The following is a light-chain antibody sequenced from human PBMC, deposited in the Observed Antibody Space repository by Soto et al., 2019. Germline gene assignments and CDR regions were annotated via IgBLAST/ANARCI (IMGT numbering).Light chain of an antibody. Sequence: EKVLTQSPTTPCLSPGDRATLSCRASPSVPNFLAWYQQKPGQAPRLLIYGASSRATGIPDRFSGSGSGTDFTLTISRLEPEDSAVYYCQQYGSTFGQGTRREIK. J-gene: IGKJ5*01. CDR1: PSVPNF. V-gene: IGKV3-20*01. CDR2: GAS. CDR3: QQYGST.